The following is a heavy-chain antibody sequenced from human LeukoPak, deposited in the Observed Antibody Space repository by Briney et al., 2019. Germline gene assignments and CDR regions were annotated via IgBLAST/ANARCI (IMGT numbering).Heavy chain of an antibody. J-gene: IGHJ4*02. V-gene: IGHV3-21*01. D-gene: IGHD3-22*01. CDR2: ISSSSYI. CDR1: GFTFSSYS. CDR3: ARVVWDSSGYYIDF. Sequence: TGGSLRLSCGASGFTFSSYSMKWVRQAPGKGLEWVSSISSSSYIYYADSVKGRFTISRDNAKNSLYLQMNSLRAEDTAVYYCARVVWDSSGYYIDFWGQGTLVTVSS.